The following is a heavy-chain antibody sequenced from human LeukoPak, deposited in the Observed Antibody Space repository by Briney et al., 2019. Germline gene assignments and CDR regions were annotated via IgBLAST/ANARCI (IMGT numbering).Heavy chain of an antibody. CDR3: PRGPSGYHNT. Sequence: GGSLKLSCAASGFTFSSYSMNWVRQAPGKGLGWVSSTSSSRSYIYYADSVKGRFTISRDNSKNTLYLQMNSLRAEDTAVYYCPRGPSGYHNTWGQGTLVTVSS. CDR2: TSSSRSYI. CDR1: GFTFSSYS. D-gene: IGHD5-12*01. V-gene: IGHV3-21*01. J-gene: IGHJ4*02.